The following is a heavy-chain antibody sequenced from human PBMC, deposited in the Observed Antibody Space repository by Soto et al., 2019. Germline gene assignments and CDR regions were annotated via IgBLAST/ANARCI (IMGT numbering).Heavy chain of an antibody. J-gene: IGHJ4*02. V-gene: IGHV5-10-1*01. CDR1: GYSFASYW. CDR3: ASQIYDYDTGANLQYDFDS. CDR2: TDPSDSQT. Sequence: GQSLESSCKGSGYSFASYWITWVRQKQGKGLEWMGRTDPSDSQTYYSPSFRGHVTISVTKSITTVFLQWSSLRASDPSMHYWASQIYDYDTGANLQYDFDSWGQGTPVTVSS. D-gene: IGHD3-22*01.